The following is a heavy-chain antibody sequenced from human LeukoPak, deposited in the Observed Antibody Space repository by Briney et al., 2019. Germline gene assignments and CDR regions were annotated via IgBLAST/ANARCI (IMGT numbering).Heavy chain of an antibody. CDR1: GGSISSYY. V-gene: IGHV4-59*08. D-gene: IGHD1-1*01. J-gene: IGHJ5*02. Sequence: SETLSLTCNVSGGSISSYYWSWIRQPPGKGLEWIGYIYDSENTNYNPSLKSRVTISVDTSKNQFSLKLTSVTAADTAVYYCARPVPSRLGWFDPWGQGTLVTVSS. CDR3: ARPVPSRLGWFDP. CDR2: IYDSENT.